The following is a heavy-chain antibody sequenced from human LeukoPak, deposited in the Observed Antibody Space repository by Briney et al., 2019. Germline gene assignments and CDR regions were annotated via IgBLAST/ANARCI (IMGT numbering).Heavy chain of an antibody. CDR2: MNPNSGNT. J-gene: IGHJ5*02. V-gene: IGHV1-8*01. D-gene: IGHD3-22*01. CDR1: GYTFTSYD. CDR3: ARGDYYDSSGYSNWFDP. Sequence: ASEKVSCKASGYTFTSYDINWVRQATGQGLEWMGWMNPNSGNTGYAQKFQGRVTMTRNTSISTAYMELSSLRSEDTAVYYCARGDYYDSSGYSNWFDPWGQGTLVTVSS.